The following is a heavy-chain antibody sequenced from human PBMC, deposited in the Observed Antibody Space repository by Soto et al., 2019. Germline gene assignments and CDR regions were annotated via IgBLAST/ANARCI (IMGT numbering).Heavy chain of an antibody. CDR3: ARGGSVIGP. Sequence: PSETLSLTCAVSGGSITTYYWSWIRQPPGRGLEWIGYIYHSGSTNYNPSLKSRVTISIDTSKNQFSLKLSSVTAADTAVYYCARGGSVIGPWGQGTLVTVS. J-gene: IGHJ5*02. CDR2: IYHSGST. V-gene: IGHV4-59*01. CDR1: GGSITTYY. D-gene: IGHD5-12*01.